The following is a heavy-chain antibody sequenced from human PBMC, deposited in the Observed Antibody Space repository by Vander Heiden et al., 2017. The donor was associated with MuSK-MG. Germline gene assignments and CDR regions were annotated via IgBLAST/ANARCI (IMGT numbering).Heavy chain of an antibody. Sequence: EVQLVESGGGLVQPGRSLRLSCTASGFTFGDYAMSWFRQAPGKGLEWVGFIRSKAYGGTTEYAASVKGRFTISRDDSKSIAYLQMNSLKTEDTAVYYCTRDPSMGGWPYYFDYWGQGTLVTVSS. CDR1: GFTFGDYA. J-gene: IGHJ4*02. V-gene: IGHV3-49*03. CDR3: TRDPSMGGWPYYFDY. D-gene: IGHD6-19*01. CDR2: IRSKAYGGTT.